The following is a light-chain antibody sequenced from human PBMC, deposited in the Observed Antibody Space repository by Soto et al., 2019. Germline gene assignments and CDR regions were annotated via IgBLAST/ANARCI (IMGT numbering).Light chain of an antibody. CDR2: AAS. Sequence: IQMTQSPSSLSASVGDRVTITCRASQGIRSDLAWYQQKPGKAPNLLIYAASTLQSGVPSRFSGSGAGTDFTLTISSLQPEDFATYYCLHDYNYPRTFGQGTKVDIK. CDR1: QGIRSD. J-gene: IGKJ1*01. V-gene: IGKV1-6*01. CDR3: LHDYNYPRT.